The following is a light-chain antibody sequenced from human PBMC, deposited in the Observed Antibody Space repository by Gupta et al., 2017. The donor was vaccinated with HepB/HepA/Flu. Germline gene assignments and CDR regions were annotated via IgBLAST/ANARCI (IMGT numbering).Light chain of an antibody. V-gene: IGKV3-20*01. J-gene: IGKJ1*01. CDR2: GAS. CDR3: QQYGSSPRT. CDR1: QSVSSSY. Sequence: IVLTQSPGTLSLSPGERATLSCRASQSVSSSYLAWYQQKPGQAPSLLIYGASSRATGIPDRFSGSGSGTDFTLTISRLEPEDFAVYYCQQYGSSPRTFGQGTKVEIK.